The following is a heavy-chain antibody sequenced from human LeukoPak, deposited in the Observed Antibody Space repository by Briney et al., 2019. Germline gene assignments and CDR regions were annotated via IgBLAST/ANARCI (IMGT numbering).Heavy chain of an antibody. J-gene: IGHJ3*01. V-gene: IGHV1-69*13. CDR1: GGTFSTYA. D-gene: IGHD1-26*01. CDR2: IIPIFGTA. CDR3: ATKEQEGAFDV. Sequence: SVKVSCKASGGTFSTYAISWVRQAPGQGLEWMGGIIPIFGTANYAQKFQDRVTITADVSTSTAYMELNSLRSEDTAVYYCATKEQEGAFDVWGRGTLVTVSS.